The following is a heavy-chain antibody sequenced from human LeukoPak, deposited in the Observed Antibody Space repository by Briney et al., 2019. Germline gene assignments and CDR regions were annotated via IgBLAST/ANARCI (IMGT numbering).Heavy chain of an antibody. CDR2: INPNSGGT. D-gene: IGHD3-16*01. CDR1: GYTFTGYY. V-gene: IGHV1-2*02. J-gene: IGHJ4*02. Sequence: GASVKVSCQASGYTFTGYYMHWVRQAPGQGLEWMGWINPNSGGTNYAQKFQGRVTMTRDTSISTAYMELSRLRSDDTAVYYCARDYDYVWESPYYFDYWGQGTLVTVSS. CDR3: ARDYDYVWESPYYFDY.